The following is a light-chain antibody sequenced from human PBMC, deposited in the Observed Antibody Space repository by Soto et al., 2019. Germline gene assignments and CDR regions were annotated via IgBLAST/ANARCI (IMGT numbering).Light chain of an antibody. CDR1: SSDVGGYNY. Sequence: QSALTQPRSVSGSPGQSVTISCTGTSSDVGGYNYVSWYQQHPGKAPKLMIYDVSKRPSGVPDRFSGSKSGNTASLTISGHQAEDEADYYCCSYAGSYHYVFGTGTKRTVL. V-gene: IGLV2-11*01. CDR2: DVS. J-gene: IGLJ1*01. CDR3: CSYAGSYHYV.